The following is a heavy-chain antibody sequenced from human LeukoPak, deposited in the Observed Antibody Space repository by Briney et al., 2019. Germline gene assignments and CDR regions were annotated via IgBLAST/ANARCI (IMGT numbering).Heavy chain of an antibody. V-gene: IGHV3-7*01. J-gene: IGHJ4*02. Sequence: GGSLRLSCAASGFTFSSYWMSWVRQAPGKGLEWVANIKQDGSGKYYVDSVKGRFTISRDNAKNSLYLQMNSLRAEDTAVYYCARDRWYYGSGSYSNFDYWGQGTLVTVSS. CDR1: GFTFSSYW. CDR2: IKQDGSGK. CDR3: ARDRWYYGSGSYSNFDY. D-gene: IGHD3-10*01.